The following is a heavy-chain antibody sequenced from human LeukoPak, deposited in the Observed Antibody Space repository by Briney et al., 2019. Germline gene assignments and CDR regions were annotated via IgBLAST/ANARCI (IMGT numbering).Heavy chain of an antibody. J-gene: IGHJ4*02. D-gene: IGHD3-10*01. V-gene: IGHV7-4-1*02. CDR2: INTNTGNP. Sequence: GASVKVSCKASGYTFTSYGISWVRQAPGQGLEWMGWINTNTGNPTYAQGFTGRFVFSLDTSVSTAYLQISSLKAEDTAVYYCARGPRYYGSGTYYFDYWGQGTLVTVSS. CDR3: ARGPRYYGSGTYYFDY. CDR1: GYTFTSYG.